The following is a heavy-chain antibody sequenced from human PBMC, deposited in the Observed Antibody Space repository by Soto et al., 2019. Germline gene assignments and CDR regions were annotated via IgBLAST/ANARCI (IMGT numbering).Heavy chain of an antibody. CDR2: ITTSSTTI. D-gene: IGHD5-12*01. CDR1: GFALSTYS. J-gene: IGHJ3*02. CDR3: ARPTTPCSGYVAAFDI. Sequence: QLVESGGGLVQPGGSLRLSCTASGFALSTYSMNWVRQAPGKGLEWVSYITTSSTTIYYAASVKGRFTISRDNDKNSLYLQMNSLRDEDTAVYYCARPTTPCSGYVAAFDIWGQGTVVTVSS. V-gene: IGHV3-48*02.